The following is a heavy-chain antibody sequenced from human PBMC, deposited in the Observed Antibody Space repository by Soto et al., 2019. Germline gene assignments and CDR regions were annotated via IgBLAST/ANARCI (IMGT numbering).Heavy chain of an antibody. V-gene: IGHV3-30*18. CDR1: GFTFSSYG. J-gene: IGHJ6*02. Sequence: PGGSLRLSCAASGFTFSSYGMHWVRQAPGKGLEWVAVISYDGSNKYYADSVKGRFTISRDNSKNTLYLQMNSLRAEDTAVYYCAKDQGWPHYYYGMDDWGQGTTVTVSS. CDR2: ISYDGSNK. D-gene: IGHD2-15*01. CDR3: AKDQGWPHYYYGMDD.